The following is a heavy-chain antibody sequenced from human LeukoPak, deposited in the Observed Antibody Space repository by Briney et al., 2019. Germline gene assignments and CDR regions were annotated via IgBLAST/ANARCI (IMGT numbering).Heavy chain of an antibody. CDR1: GFTFSSYW. V-gene: IGHV3-7*01. CDR2: INQDRSEK. J-gene: IGHJ4*02. D-gene: IGHD3-9*01. Sequence: GGSLRLSCTTSGFTFSSYWMSWVRQAPGKGLEWVANINQDRSEKNYVDSVKGRFTISRDNAKNSLYLQLNSLRPEDTAVYYCARSRKPYYEILTGYYSPPDYWGQGTLVTVSS. CDR3: ARSRKPYYEILTGYYSPPDY.